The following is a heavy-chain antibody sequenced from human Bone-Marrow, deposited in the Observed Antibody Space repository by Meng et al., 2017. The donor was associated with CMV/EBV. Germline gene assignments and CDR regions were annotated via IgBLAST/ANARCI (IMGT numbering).Heavy chain of an antibody. CDR3: ARGGKRPGWFDP. CDR1: GGSSSSYY. CDR2: INHSGST. Sequence: LAYTVYGGSSSSYYWSWNRQAPGKELEWIGEINHSGSTKYNPSLKSRVTISLDTSKNQFSPNLSSVASADTAVYYGARGGKRPGWFDPWGQGTLVTVSS. V-gene: IGHV4-34*01. J-gene: IGHJ5*02. D-gene: IGHD3-10*01.